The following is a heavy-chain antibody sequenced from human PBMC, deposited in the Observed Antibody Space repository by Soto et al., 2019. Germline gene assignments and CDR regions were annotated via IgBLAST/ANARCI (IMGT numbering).Heavy chain of an antibody. J-gene: IGHJ4*02. D-gene: IGHD2-2*02. Sequence: PGGSLRLSCVASGFTFRNHAMTWVRQAPGKGLEWVSGISGSGTMKYYADSVRGHFIISRENAKNTLHLQMDNLRVEDTAVYYCAKEAEENEQVPIPGDNWGQGTLVTSPQ. V-gene: IGHV3-23*01. CDR2: ISGSGTMK. CDR1: GFTFRNHA. CDR3: AKEAEENEQVPIPGDN.